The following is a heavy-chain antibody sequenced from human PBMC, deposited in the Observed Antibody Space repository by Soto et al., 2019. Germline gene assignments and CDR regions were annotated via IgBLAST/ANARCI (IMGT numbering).Heavy chain of an antibody. V-gene: IGHV3-11*01. D-gene: IGHD3-22*01. CDR3: ARLGDYYQAFDY. J-gene: IGHJ4*02. CDR1: GFIFRDWF. Sequence: GGSLRLSCAASGFIFRDWFMSWIRQAPGKGLEWISYISKDSGRATRYADSVKGRFTISRDNAKNSLFLQMNNLTAADTAVYYCARLGDYYQAFDYWGRGTLVTVSS. CDR2: ISKDSGRAT.